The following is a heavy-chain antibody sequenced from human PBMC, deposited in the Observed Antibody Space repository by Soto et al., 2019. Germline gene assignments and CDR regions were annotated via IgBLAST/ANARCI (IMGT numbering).Heavy chain of an antibody. Sequence: SQTLSLTCAISGDSVSSNSAAWNWIRQSPSRGLEWLGRTYYGSEWYNDYAVSVKSRITINPDRSENQFSLQLNSVTPEDTAVYYCARDGSSCYLFDYWGQGTPVTVSS. CDR1: GDSVSSNSAA. CDR3: ARDGSSCYLFDY. D-gene: IGHD2-2*01. V-gene: IGHV6-1*01. CDR2: TYYGSEWYN. J-gene: IGHJ4*02.